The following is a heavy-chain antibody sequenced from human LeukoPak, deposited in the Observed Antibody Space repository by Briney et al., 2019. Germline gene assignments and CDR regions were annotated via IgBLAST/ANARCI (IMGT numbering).Heavy chain of an antibody. CDR3: AREGSYCVGGDCYSFDF. Sequence: ASVKVSCKASGYRFTSNYIQWVRQAPGLGPEWMGWMRPGNGNTRYAEKFQGRVTMTRDTSINTAYMDLNSLRSDDTAVYYCAREGSYCVGGDCYSFDFWGQGTLITVSS. V-gene: IGHV1-2*02. CDR2: MRPGNGNT. CDR1: GYRFTSNY. J-gene: IGHJ4*02. D-gene: IGHD2-21*02.